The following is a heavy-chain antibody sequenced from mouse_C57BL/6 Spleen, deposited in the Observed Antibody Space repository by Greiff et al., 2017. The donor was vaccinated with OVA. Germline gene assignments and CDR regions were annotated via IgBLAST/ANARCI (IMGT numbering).Heavy chain of an antibody. CDR3: ARMEYRDYDGAHWYFDV. J-gene: IGHJ1*03. Sequence: ESGPGILQPSQTLSLTCSFSGFSLSTFGMGVGWIRQPSGKGLEWLVHIWWDDDKYYNPALKSRLTISKDTSKNQVFLKIANVDTADTATYYCARMEYRDYDGAHWYFDVWGTGTTVTVSS. CDR1: GFSLSTFGMG. V-gene: IGHV8-8*01. D-gene: IGHD2-4*01. CDR2: IWWDDDK.